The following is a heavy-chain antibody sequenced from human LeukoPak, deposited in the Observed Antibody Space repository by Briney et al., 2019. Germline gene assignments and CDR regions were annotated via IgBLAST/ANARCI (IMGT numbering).Heavy chain of an antibody. Sequence: PGGSLILSCAASGFTFSSYWMHWVRQVPGKGLVWVSRINSDGSSTTYADSVKGRFTISRDNAKSTLYLQMNSLRAEDTAVYYCATLAENRDSGYYDSWGQGTLVTVSS. V-gene: IGHV3-74*01. J-gene: IGHJ4*02. D-gene: IGHD3-10*01. CDR2: INSDGSST. CDR3: ATLAENRDSGYYDS. CDR1: GFTFSSYW.